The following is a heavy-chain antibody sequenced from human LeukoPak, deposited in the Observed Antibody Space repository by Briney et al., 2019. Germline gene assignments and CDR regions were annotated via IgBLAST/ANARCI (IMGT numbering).Heavy chain of an antibody. CDR3: ARVQPESVGVARLGSDY. D-gene: IGHD6-19*01. CDR2: IYHSGST. CDR1: GYSISSGFH. V-gene: IGHV4-38-2*01. J-gene: IGHJ4*02. Sequence: PSETLSLTCAVSGYSISSGFHWGWIRQPPGKGLEWIGSIYHSGSTYYNPSLKSRVTISVDTSKNHFSLKLSSVTAADTAVYFCARVQPESVGVARLGSDYWGQGTLVTVSS.